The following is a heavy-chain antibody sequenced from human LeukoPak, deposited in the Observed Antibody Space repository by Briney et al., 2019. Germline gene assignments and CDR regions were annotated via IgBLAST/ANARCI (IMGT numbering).Heavy chain of an antibody. CDR3: ARMYGGDYYGMDV. Sequence: PSETLSLTCTVSGGSISRYYWSWIRQPPGKGLEWIGYIYYSGSTNYKPSLKSRVTISVDTSNNQFSLKLSSVTAADTAVYYCARMYGGDYYGMDVWGQGTTVTVSS. V-gene: IGHV4-59*08. J-gene: IGHJ6*02. CDR2: IYYSGST. D-gene: IGHD2-8*01. CDR1: GGSISRYY.